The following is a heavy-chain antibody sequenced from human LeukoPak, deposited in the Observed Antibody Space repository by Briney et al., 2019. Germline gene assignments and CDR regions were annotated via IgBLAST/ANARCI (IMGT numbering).Heavy chain of an antibody. CDR2: MNSNSGNT. V-gene: IGHV1-8*01. CDR3: ARASVGAKIRYSFDY. CDR1: GYTFTSYD. D-gene: IGHD1-26*01. Sequence: ASVKVSCKASGYTFTSYDINWVRQATGQGLEWMGWMNSNSGNTGYAQKFQGRVTMTRNTSISTAYMELSSLRSEDTAVYYCARASVGAKIRYSFDYWGQGTLVTVSS. J-gene: IGHJ4*02.